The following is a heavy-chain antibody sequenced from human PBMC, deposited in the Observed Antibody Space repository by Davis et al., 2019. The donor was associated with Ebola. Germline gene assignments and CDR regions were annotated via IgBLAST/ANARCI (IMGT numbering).Heavy chain of an antibody. V-gene: IGHV4-59*01. J-gene: IGHJ6*02. D-gene: IGHD3-10*01. CDR2: IYYSGST. CDR1: GGSISSYY. Sequence: PSETLSLTCTVSGGSISSYYWSWIRQPPGKGLEWIGYIYYSGSTNYNPSLKSRVTISVDTSKNQFSLKLSSVTAADTAVYYCASQEGYGSGYYGMDVWGQGTTVTVSS. CDR3: ASQEGYGSGYYGMDV.